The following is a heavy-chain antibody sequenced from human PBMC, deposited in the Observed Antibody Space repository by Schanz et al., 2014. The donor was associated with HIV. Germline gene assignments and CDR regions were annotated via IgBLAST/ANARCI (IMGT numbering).Heavy chain of an antibody. V-gene: IGHV3-30*04. J-gene: IGHJ4*02. CDR1: GFTFSSYA. D-gene: IGHD3-10*01. CDR2: KSYDGRNK. CDR3: AKGQRGIVRGDIDY. Sequence: QVQLVESGGGVVQPGRSLRLSCAASGFTFSSYAMHWVRQAPGKGLEWVAVKSYDGRNKYYADSVKGLFTIARDNSKNTLYLQMNSLRAEDTAVYYCAKGQRGIVRGDIDYWGQGTLVTVSS.